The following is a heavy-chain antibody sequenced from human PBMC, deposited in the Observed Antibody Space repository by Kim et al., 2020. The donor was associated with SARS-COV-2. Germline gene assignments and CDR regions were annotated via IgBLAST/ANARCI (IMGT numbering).Heavy chain of an antibody. V-gene: IGHV1-69*13. CDR2: IIPIFGTA. J-gene: IGHJ3*02. CDR3: ARDPGYCGGDCYSGIAFDI. Sequence: SVKVSCKASGGTFSSYAISWVRQAPGQGLEWMGGIIPIFGTANYAQKFQGRVTITADESTSTAYMELSSLRSEDTAVYYCARDPGYCGGDCYSGIAFDIWGQGTMVTVSS. CDR1: GGTFSSYA. D-gene: IGHD2-21*02.